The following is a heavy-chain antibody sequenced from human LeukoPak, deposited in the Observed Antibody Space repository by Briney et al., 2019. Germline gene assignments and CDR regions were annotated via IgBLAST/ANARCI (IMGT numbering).Heavy chain of an antibody. CDR1: GFTFSTYR. J-gene: IGHJ6*03. Sequence: PGGSLRLSCAASGFTFSTYRMSWVRQAPGKGLEWVANIKQDGSEKHYVDSVKGRFTISRDNSKNTLYLQMNNLRAEDTAVYYCAKDCEVGYCTNGVCRHPPPYMDVWGKGTTVTVSS. CDR2: IKQDGSEK. V-gene: IGHV3-7*03. CDR3: AKDCEVGYCTNGVCRHPPPYMDV. D-gene: IGHD2-8*01.